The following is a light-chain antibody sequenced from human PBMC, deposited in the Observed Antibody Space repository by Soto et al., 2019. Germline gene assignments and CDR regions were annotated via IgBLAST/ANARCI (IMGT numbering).Light chain of an antibody. CDR3: QHYGGSPRIT. V-gene: IGKV3-20*01. J-gene: IGKJ5*01. CDR1: QSLSSTN. CDR2: GAS. Sequence: EIVLTQSPGTLSLSPWERATLSFSASQSLSSTNLAWYQQKPGQSPRPLIYGASSRATGIPDSFSGSGSGTDFSLTISRLETEDVAVYYCQHYGGSPRITFGHGTRLEIK.